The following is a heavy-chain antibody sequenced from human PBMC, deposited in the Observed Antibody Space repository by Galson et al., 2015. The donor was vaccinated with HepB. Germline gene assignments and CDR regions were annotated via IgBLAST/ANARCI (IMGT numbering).Heavy chain of an antibody. Sequence: SLRLSCAASGFTFSSYEMNWVRQAPGKGLEWVSYISSSGSTIYYADSVKGRFTISRDNAKNSLYLQMNSLRAEDTAVYYCARERGGYRLYFDYWGQGTLVTVSS. CDR2: ISSSGSTI. CDR1: GFTFSSYE. J-gene: IGHJ4*02. CDR3: ARERGGYRLYFDY. V-gene: IGHV3-48*03. D-gene: IGHD5-24*01.